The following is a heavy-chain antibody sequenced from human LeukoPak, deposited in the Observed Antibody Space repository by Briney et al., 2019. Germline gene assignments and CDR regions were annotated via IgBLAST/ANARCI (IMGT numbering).Heavy chain of an antibody. CDR3: ARGSKWRTVTGDLYFYYYMDV. J-gene: IGHJ6*03. V-gene: IGHV1-69*13. CDR2: IIPIFGTA. Sequence: VKVSCKASGGTFSSYAISWVRQAPGQGLEWMGGIIPIFGTANYAQKFQGRVTITTDESTSTAYMELSSLRSEDTAVYYCARGSKWRTVTGDLYFYYYMDVWGKGTTVTVSS. CDR1: GGTFSSYA. D-gene: IGHD7-27*01.